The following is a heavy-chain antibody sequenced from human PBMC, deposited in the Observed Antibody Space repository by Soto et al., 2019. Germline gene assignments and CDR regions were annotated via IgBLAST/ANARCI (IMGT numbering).Heavy chain of an antibody. CDR2: IIPIFGTA. D-gene: IGHD4-17*01. CDR3: ARDSEAPLYGVGYYGMDV. J-gene: IGHJ6*02. CDR1: GGTFSSYA. Sequence: SVKVSCKASGGTFSSYAISWVRQAPGQGLEWMGGIIPIFGTANYAQKFQGRVTITADESTSTAYMELSSLRSEDTAVYYCARDSEAPLYGVGYYGMDVWGQGTTVTVSS. V-gene: IGHV1-69*13.